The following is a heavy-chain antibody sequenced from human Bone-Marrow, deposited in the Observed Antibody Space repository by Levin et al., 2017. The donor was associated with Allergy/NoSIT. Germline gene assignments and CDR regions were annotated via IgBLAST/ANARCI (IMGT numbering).Heavy chain of an antibody. Sequence: GASVKVSCKASGYTFTSYGISWVRQAPGQGLEWMGWISAYNGNTNYAQKLQGRVTMTTDTSTSTAYMELMSLRSDDTAVYYCARDQVEYCSSTSCYGPDAFDIWGQGTMVTVSS. J-gene: IGHJ3*02. CDR1: GYTFTSYG. D-gene: IGHD2-2*01. V-gene: IGHV1-18*01. CDR2: ISAYNGNT. CDR3: ARDQVEYCSSTSCYGPDAFDI.